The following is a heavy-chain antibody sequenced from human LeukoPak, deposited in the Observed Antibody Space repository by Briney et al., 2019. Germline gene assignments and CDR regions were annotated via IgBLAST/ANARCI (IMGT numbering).Heavy chain of an antibody. Sequence: PGGSLRLSCAASEFTFSNYAMNWVRQAPGKGLEWVSYISGGGSTIYYADSVKGRFSISRDSAKNSLYLEMNSLRAEDTAVYYCARGYNYGSQFDYWGQGTLVTVSS. CDR1: EFTFSNYA. CDR2: ISGGGSTI. D-gene: IGHD1-1*01. V-gene: IGHV3-48*03. J-gene: IGHJ4*02. CDR3: ARGYNYGSQFDY.